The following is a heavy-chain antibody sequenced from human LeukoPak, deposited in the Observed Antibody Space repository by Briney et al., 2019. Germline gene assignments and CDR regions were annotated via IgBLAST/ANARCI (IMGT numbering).Heavy chain of an antibody. CDR1: GYTFTGYY. CDR3: ARVWYQLTNWFDP. D-gene: IGHD2-2*01. V-gene: IGHV1-2*02. J-gene: IGHJ5*02. CDR2: INPNSGGT. Sequence: ASVKVSCKASGYTFTGYYMHWVRQAPGQGLEWMGWINPNSGGTNYAQKFQGRVTMTRDTSISTAYTELSRLRSDDTAVYYCARVWYQLTNWFDPWGQGTLVTVSS.